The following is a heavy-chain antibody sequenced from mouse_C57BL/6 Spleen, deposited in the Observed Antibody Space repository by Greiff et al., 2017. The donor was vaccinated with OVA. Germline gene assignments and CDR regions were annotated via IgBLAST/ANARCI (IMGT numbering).Heavy chain of an antibody. Sequence: VQLQQPGAELVKPGASVKLSCKASGYTFTSYWMHWVKQRPGQGLEWIGMIHPNSGSTNYNEKFKSKATLTVDKSSSTAYMQLSSLTSEDSAVYDCARAEITTVVADYYAMDYWGQGTSVTVSS. D-gene: IGHD1-1*01. CDR1: GYTFTSYW. CDR2: IHPNSGST. V-gene: IGHV1-64*01. CDR3: ARAEITTVVADYYAMDY. J-gene: IGHJ4*01.